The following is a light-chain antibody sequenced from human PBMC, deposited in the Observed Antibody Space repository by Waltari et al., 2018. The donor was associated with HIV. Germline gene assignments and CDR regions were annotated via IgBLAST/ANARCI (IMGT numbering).Light chain of an antibody. Sequence: QSALTQPASVSGSPGQSITISCTGTTSDTGASMFVSWYQQPPGKAPKRMIYEVSNRPSGVSNRFSGSKSGNTASLTISGLQAEDEADYFCSSYTSSSTLVFGSGTKVTVL. J-gene: IGLJ1*01. CDR1: TSDTGASMF. V-gene: IGLV2-14*01. CDR3: SSYTSSSTLV. CDR2: EVS.